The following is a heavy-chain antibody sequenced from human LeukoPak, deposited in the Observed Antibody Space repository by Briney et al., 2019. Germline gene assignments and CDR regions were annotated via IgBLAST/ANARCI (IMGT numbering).Heavy chain of an antibody. CDR3: AKSRDPGVDAFDI. D-gene: IGHD3-10*01. CDR1: GFTVSSNY. Sequence: GGSLRLSCAASGFTVSSNYMSWVRQAPGKGLEWVSIIYRVGSTFYADSVEGRFTISRDNSKNILYLQMNSLRAEDTAVYYCAKSRDPGVDAFDIWGQGTMVTVSS. J-gene: IGHJ3*02. V-gene: IGHV3-66*01. CDR2: IYRVGST.